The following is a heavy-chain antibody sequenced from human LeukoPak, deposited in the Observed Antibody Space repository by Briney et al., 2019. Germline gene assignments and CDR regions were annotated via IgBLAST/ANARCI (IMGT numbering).Heavy chain of an antibody. J-gene: IGHJ4*02. CDR3: AKRGVVIRVFLVGFHKEAYYFDS. D-gene: IGHD3-10*01. CDR2: LSGSGGGT. CDR1: GITLSNYG. V-gene: IGHV3-23*01. Sequence: GGSLRLSCAVSGITLSNYGMSWVRQAPGKGLEWVAGLSGSGGGTNYADSVQGRFTISRDNPKNTLYLQMNSLRAEDTAVYFCAKRGVVIRVFLVGFHKEAYYFDSWGQGALVTVSS.